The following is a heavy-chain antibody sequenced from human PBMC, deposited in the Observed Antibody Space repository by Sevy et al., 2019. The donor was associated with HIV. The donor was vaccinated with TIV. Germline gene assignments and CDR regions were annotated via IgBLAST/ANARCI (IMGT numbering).Heavy chain of an antibody. CDR2: ISYDGSNK. D-gene: IGHD6-19*01. CDR1: GFTFSSYA. V-gene: IGHV3-30*04. Sequence: GGSLRLSCAASGFTFSSYAMHWVRQAPGKGLEWVAVISYDGSNKYYADSVKGRFTISRDNSKNTLYLQMNSLRAEDTAGYYCARDSVAGSSYYYYGMDVWGQGTTVTVSS. J-gene: IGHJ6*02. CDR3: ARDSVAGSSYYYYGMDV.